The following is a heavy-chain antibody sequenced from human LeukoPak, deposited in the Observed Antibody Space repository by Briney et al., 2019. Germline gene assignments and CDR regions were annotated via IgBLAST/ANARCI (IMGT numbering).Heavy chain of an antibody. J-gene: IGHJ4*02. CDR3: ARIARSDFDC. Sequence: SQTLSLTCTVSGGSISSGEYYWSWIRQPPGKGLEWIGYIYYSGITYYNPSLKSRLTMSVDTSKNQFSLKLSSVTAADTALYYCARIARSDFDCWGQGTLVTVSS. CDR1: GGSISSGEYY. CDR2: IYYSGIT. V-gene: IGHV4-30-4*01. D-gene: IGHD6-13*01.